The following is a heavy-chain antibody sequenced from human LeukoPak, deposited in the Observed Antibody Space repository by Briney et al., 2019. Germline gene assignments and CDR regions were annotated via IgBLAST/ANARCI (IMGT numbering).Heavy chain of an antibody. CDR2: IYISGSGST. CDR3: ARDKRVAVAGTYIYYYYMDV. CDR1: GYSISSGYY. V-gene: IGHV4-38-2*02. D-gene: IGHD6-19*01. Sequence: SETLSLTCTVPGYSISSGYYWGWIRQPPGKGLEWIGRIYISGSGSTNYNPSLKSRVTMSVDTSKNQFSLKLSSVTAADTAVYYCARDKRVAVAGTYIYYYYMDVWGNGTTVTISS. J-gene: IGHJ6*03.